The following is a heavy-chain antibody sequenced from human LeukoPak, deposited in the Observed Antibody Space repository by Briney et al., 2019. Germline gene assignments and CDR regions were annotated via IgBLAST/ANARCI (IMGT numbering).Heavy chain of an antibody. Sequence: GGSLRLSCAASGFTFSSYSMNWVRQAPGKGLEWVSYISSSSSTIYYADSVKGRFTISRDNAKNSLYLQMNSLRAEDTAVYYCARASYSYGHPNWFDPWGQGTLVTVSS. D-gene: IGHD5-18*01. V-gene: IGHV3-48*01. CDR3: ARASYSYGHPNWFDP. CDR2: ISSSSSTI. CDR1: GFTFSSYS. J-gene: IGHJ5*02.